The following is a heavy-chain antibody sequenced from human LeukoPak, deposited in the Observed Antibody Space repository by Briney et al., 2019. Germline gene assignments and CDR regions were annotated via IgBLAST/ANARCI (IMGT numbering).Heavy chain of an antibody. Sequence: SETLSLTCTVSVGSISSSGSYSGCIRDPPGKGLEWIGSIYYSGNTYNPSLKRRVTISVDTSKNQFSLNLTSVNAEDTAVYYCARVMAARREDLNRFDPWGQGTLVTVSS. CDR2: IYYSGNT. CDR1: VGSISSSGSY. J-gene: IGHJ5*02. CDR3: ARVMAARREDLNRFDP. V-gene: IGHV4-39*07. D-gene: IGHD6-6*01.